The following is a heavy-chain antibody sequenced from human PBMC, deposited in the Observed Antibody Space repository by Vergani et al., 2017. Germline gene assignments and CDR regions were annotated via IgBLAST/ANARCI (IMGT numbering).Heavy chain of an antibody. CDR2: IIPILGTA. CDR3: ARDHRGYCSGGSCYSDAFDI. Sequence: QVQLVQSGAEVKKPGSSVKVSCKASGGTFSSYAISWVRQAPGQGLEWMGRIIPILGTANYAQKFQGRVTITADDSTSTAYMELSRLRSEVTAVYYCARDHRGYCSGGSCYSDAFDIWGQGTMVTVSS. CDR1: GGTFSSYA. D-gene: IGHD2-15*01. J-gene: IGHJ3*02. V-gene: IGHV1-69*11.